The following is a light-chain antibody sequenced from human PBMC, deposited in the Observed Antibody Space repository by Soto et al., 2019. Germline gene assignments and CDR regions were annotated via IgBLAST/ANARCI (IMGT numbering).Light chain of an antibody. J-gene: IGKJ4*01. Sequence: DIQLTQSPSTLSASVGERVTITCRASQTVNTWLAWYQHKPGKAPKLLIYDASALETGVPSRFSGFSSGTEFTLTISSLQPDDFATYFCQQYNSYSPEGLTFGGGTKVEI. V-gene: IGKV1-5*01. CDR2: DAS. CDR3: QQYNSYSPEGLT. CDR1: QTVNTW.